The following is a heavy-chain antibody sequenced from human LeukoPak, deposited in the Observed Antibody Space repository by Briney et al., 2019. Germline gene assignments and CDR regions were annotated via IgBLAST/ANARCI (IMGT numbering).Heavy chain of an antibody. V-gene: IGHV3-23*01. CDR3: AKDHGYYYDSSGYYGLFDY. CDR2: ISGSGGGT. J-gene: IGHJ4*02. Sequence: PGGSLRLSCAAPGFTFSSYAMSWVRQAPGKGLEWVSAISGSGGGTYYADSVKGRFTISRDNSKNTLYLQMNSLRAEDTAVYYCAKDHGYYYDSSGYYGLFDYWGQGTLVTVSS. CDR1: GFTFSSYA. D-gene: IGHD3-22*01.